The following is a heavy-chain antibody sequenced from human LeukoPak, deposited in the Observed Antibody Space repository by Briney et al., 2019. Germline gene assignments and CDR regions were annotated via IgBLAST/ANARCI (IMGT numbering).Heavy chain of an antibody. J-gene: IGHJ4*02. CDR3: ARRGFGSDY. V-gene: IGHV4-34*01. D-gene: IGHD3-10*01. CDR2: INHSGST. Sequence: SETLSLTCAVYGGSFSGYYWSWIRQPPGKGLEWNGEINHSGSTNYNPSLKSRVTISVDTSRNQFSLKLSSVTAADTAVYYCARRGFGSDYWGQGTLVTVSS. CDR1: GGSFSGYY.